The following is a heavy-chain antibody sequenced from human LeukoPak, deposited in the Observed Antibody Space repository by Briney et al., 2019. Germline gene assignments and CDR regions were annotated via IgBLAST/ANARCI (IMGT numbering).Heavy chain of an antibody. D-gene: IGHD1-7*01. CDR1: GGSISSYY. Sequence: PSETLSLTCTVSGGSISSYYWSWIRQPPGKGLEWIGYIYYSGSTNYNPSLKSRVTISVDTSKNQFSLKLSSVTAADTAVYYCARTIAKYNWNYASYASFDYWGQGTLVTVSS. CDR2: IYYSGST. CDR3: ARTIAKYNWNYASYASFDY. J-gene: IGHJ4*02. V-gene: IGHV4-59*01.